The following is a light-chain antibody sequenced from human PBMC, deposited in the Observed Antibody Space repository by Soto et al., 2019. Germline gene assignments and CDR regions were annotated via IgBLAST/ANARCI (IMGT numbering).Light chain of an antibody. Sequence: QLVLTQPPSVSVAPGQTVTISCTGRSSIIGTGYDVHWYQQLQKSAPKLVIYDSTHRPSGVPDRFSGSKSGTSASLAITGLQAEEEADYYCHSYDGSLSAYVCGAGTKLTVL. CDR1: SSIIGTGYD. CDR2: DST. J-gene: IGLJ1*01. V-gene: IGLV1-40*01. CDR3: HSYDGSLSAYV.